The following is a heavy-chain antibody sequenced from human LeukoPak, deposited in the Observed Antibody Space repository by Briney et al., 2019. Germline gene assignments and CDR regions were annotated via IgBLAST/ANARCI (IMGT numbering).Heavy chain of an antibody. J-gene: IGHJ4*02. CDR1: SGSFSDYS. CDR3: AKVGQWLD. V-gene: IGHV4-34*01. D-gene: IGHD6-19*01. Sequence: SETLSLTCAVSSGSFSDYSWAWIRQPPGKGLEWIADIDHIGNTRYNPSLKSRVTLSVGTSKRQFSLKMNSVTAADSAIYYCAKVGQWLDWGRGTLVTVSS. CDR2: IDHIGNT.